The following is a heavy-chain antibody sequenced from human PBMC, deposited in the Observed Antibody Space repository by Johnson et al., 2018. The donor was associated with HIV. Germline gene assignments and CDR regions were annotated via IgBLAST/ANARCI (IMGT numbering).Heavy chain of an antibody. J-gene: IGHJ3*01. CDR1: GFTVSNNY. D-gene: IGHD6-19*01. Sequence: VQLVESGGGVVQPGRSLRLSCAASGFTVSNNYLGWVRQAPGKGLEWVSIIYSGGTTYHADSVKGRFTISRDNSKNTLYLQMNSLRAEDTAVYYCAKDRGSGWPDGFEVWGQGAMVTVSS. CDR3: AKDRGSGWPDGFEV. CDR2: IYSGGTT. V-gene: IGHV3-66*02.